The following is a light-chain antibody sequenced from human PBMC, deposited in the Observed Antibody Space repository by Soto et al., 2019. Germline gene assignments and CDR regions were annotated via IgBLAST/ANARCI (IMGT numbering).Light chain of an antibody. CDR1: RSISSW. J-gene: IGKJ5*01. CDR3: QQYNSYSSIT. V-gene: IGKV1-5*01. CDR2: DAS. Sequence: DIQMTQSPSTLSASVGDRVTITCRASRSISSWLAWYQQKPGKAPKLLIYDASSLESGVPSRFSGSGSGTEFTLTISSLQPDDFATYYCQQYNSYSSITFGQGTRLEIK.